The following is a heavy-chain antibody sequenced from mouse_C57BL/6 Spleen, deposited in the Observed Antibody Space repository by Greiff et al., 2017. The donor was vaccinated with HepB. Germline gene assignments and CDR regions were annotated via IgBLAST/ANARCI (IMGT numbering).Heavy chain of an antibody. CDR2: IYPGSGST. V-gene: IGHV1-55*01. J-gene: IGHJ2*01. Sequence: QVHVKQPGAELVKPGASVKMSCKASGYTFTSYWITWVKQRPGQGLEWIGDIYPGSGSTNYNEKFKSKATLTVDTSSSTAYMQLSSLTSEDSAVYYCARSPLGYFDYWGQGTTLTVSS. CDR1: GYTFTSYW. CDR3: ARSPLGYFDY.